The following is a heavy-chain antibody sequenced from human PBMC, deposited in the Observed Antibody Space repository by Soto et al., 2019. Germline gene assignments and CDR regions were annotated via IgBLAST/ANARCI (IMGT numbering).Heavy chain of an antibody. V-gene: IGHV3-48*02. CDR3: ARDQFYDFDI. J-gene: IGHJ3*02. Sequence: GGSLRLSCEASRFTFSSFSMNWVRQAPGRGLEWISYITTTAATSYADSVKGRFTISRDNAKNSLYLQMNNLRDEDTAVYYCARDQFYDFDIWGQGTMVTVSS. CDR2: ITTTAAT. CDR1: RFTFSSFS.